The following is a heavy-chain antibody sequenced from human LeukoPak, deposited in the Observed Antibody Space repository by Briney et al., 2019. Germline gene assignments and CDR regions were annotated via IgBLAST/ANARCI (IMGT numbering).Heavy chain of an antibody. J-gene: IGHJ4*02. Sequence: GGSLRLSCATSGFTFSSYGMHWVRQAPGKGLEWVAVIWYDGSNEYYADSVKGRFTISRDNSKNTLYLHMNSLRAEDTAVYYCARYVNTAIFRALDYGGQGTLVTVSS. V-gene: IGHV3-33*08. CDR2: IWYDGSNE. CDR3: ARYVNTAIFRALDY. D-gene: IGHD5-18*01. CDR1: GFTFSSYG.